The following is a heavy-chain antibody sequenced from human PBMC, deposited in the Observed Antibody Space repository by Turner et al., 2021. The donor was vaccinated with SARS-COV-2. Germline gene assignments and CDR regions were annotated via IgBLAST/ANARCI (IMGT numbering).Heavy chain of an antibody. CDR1: GFTFNNYW. CDR2: IKEEGSEK. Sequence: EVQLEESGGGLVQPGGSLRLSCAASGFTFNNYWMTWVRQAPGKGLEWVANIKEEGSEKYYVDSVKGRFTISRDNAKNSMYLQMNTLRAEDTAVYYCARPYSSGWYINFIFWGQGTLVTVSS. CDR3: ARPYSSGWYINFIF. V-gene: IGHV3-7*01. D-gene: IGHD6-19*01. J-gene: IGHJ1*01.